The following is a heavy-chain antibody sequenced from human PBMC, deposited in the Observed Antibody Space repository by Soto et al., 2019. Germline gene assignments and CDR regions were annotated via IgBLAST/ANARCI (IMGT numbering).Heavy chain of an antibody. CDR3: ASTYVPDYDSSGTDY. Sequence: GGSLRLSCAASGFTFSSYSMNWVRQAPGKGLEWVSSISSSSSYIYYADSVKGRFTISRDNSKNTLYLQMNSLRAEDTAVYYCASTYVPDYDSSGTDYWGRGTLVTVSS. V-gene: IGHV3-21*04. J-gene: IGHJ4*02. D-gene: IGHD3-22*01. CDR1: GFTFSSYS. CDR2: ISSSSSYI.